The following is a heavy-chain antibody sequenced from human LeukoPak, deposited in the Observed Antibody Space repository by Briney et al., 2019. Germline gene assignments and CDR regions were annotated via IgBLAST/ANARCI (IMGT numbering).Heavy chain of an antibody. CDR3: ARDRQWLVRYYFDY. CDR1: GFTFSSYG. CDR2: IWYDGSNE. V-gene: IGHV3-33*01. D-gene: IGHD6-19*01. Sequence: GRSLRLSCAASGFTFSSYGMHWVRQAPGKGLEWVAVIWYDGSNEYYADSVKGRFTISRDNSKNTLYLQMNSLRAEDTAVYYCARDRQWLVRYYFDYWGQGTLVTVSS. J-gene: IGHJ4*02.